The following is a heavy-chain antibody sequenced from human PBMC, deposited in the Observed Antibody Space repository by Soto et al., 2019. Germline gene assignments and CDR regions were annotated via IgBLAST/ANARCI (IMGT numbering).Heavy chain of an antibody. CDR1: GFTFSSYG. V-gene: IGHV3-30*18. CDR2: ISYDGSNK. Sequence: GGSLRRSCGVSGFTFSSYGIHWIRQAPGQVLEWVAVISYDGSNKDDADTVKGRFTISSDNSKNTLYMQMNSLRDEDTAVYYCAKDPGSTAMALGEYYFDYWGQGTLVTVSS. J-gene: IGHJ4*02. D-gene: IGHD5-18*01. CDR3: AKDPGSTAMALGEYYFDY.